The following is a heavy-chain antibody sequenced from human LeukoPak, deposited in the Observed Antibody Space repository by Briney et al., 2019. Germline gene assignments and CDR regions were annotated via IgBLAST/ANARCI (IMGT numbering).Heavy chain of an antibody. CDR3: AKGYCSGGSCYGLGYYYCYGMDV. V-gene: IGHV3-30*18. Sequence: PGRSLRLSCAASGFTFSSYGMHWVRQAPGKGLEWVAVTSYDGSNKYYADSVKGRFTISRDNSKNTLYLQMNSLRAEDTAVYYCAKGYCSGGSCYGLGYYYCYGMDVWGQGTTVTVSS. CDR1: GFTFSSYG. D-gene: IGHD2-15*01. J-gene: IGHJ6*02. CDR2: TSYDGSNK.